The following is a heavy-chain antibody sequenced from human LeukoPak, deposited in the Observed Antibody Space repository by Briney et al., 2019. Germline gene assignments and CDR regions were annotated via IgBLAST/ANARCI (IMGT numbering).Heavy chain of an antibody. V-gene: IGHV4-30-4*01. Sequence: SGTLSLTCTVSGGSISSGDYYWSWIRQPPGKGLEWIGYIYYSGSTYYNPSLMSRVTISVDTSKNQFSLKLSSVTAADTAVYYCARDYRNQLRWFDPWGQGTLVTVSS. CDR3: ARDYRNQLRWFDP. D-gene: IGHD2-2*01. J-gene: IGHJ5*02. CDR1: GGSISSGDYY. CDR2: IYYSGST.